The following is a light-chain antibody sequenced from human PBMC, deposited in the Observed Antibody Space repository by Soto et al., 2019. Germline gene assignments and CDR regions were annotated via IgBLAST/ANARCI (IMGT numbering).Light chain of an antibody. Sequence: EIVLTQSPGTLSLSPGERATLSCRASQSVSSSYLAWYQQKPGQAPRLLIYGASSRATGIPDRFSGRGSGTDFTLTISRLEPEDVAVYYCQQYYAFGQGTKVDIK. CDR3: QQYYA. V-gene: IGKV3-20*01. CDR2: GAS. J-gene: IGKJ1*01. CDR1: QSVSSSY.